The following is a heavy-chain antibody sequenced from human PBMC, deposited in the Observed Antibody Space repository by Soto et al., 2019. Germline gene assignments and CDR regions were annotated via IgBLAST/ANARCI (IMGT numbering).Heavy chain of an antibody. CDR2: IYYSGST. J-gene: IGHJ3*02. CDR3: ASQVAYDYIWGSYPAPGAFDI. V-gene: IGHV4-59*01. Sequence: PSETLSLTCTVSGGSISSYYWSWIRQPPGKGLEWIGYIYYSGSTNYNPSLKSRVTISVDTSKNQFSLKLSSVTAADTAVYYCASQVAYDYIWGSYPAPGAFDIWGQGTMVTVSS. CDR1: GGSISSYY. D-gene: IGHD3-16*02.